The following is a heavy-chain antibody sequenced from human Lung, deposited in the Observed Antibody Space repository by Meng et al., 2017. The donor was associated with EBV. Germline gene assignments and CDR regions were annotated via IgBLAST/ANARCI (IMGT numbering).Heavy chain of an antibody. CDR3: ARDPTGGEDHQRV. V-gene: IGHV4-4*02. CDR1: GGSISSSTW. CDR2: IYHSGIT. J-gene: IGHJ4*02. Sequence: QVLLHVSGPGLGKPAGTLSLTGSASGGSISSSTWWSWVRQPPGKGLEWIGKIYHSGITIYNPSLKSRVTMSVDNSKNQFSLKLNSMTAADTAVYYCARDPTGGEDHQRVWGQGTLVTVSS. D-gene: IGHD1-14*01.